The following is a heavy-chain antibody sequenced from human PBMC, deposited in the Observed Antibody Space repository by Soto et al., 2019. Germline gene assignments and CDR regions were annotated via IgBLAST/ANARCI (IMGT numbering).Heavy chain of an antibody. CDR2: ISAYNGNT. V-gene: IGHV1-18*01. CDR1: GHTFTSHG. J-gene: IGHJ6*02. D-gene: IGHD3-9*01. Sequence: ASVKVSCKASGHTFTSHGINWVRQAPGQGLERMGWISAYNGNTNYAQKLQGRVTMTTDTSTSTAYMELRSLRSDDTAVYYCARGQPSLLRYFDWVPTPYYYYYGMDVWGQGTTVTVSS. CDR3: ARGQPSLLRYFDWVPTPYYYYYGMDV.